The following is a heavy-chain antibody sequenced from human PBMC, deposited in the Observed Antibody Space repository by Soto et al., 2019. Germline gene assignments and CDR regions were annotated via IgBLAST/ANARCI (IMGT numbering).Heavy chain of an antibody. Sequence: GASVKVSCKASGGTFSSYAISWVRQPPGQGLEWMGGIIPIFGTANYAQKFQGRVTITADESTSTAYMELSSLRSEDTAVYYCARVKKNGEHVWCDDRGQGTLVTVSS. CDR1: GGTFSSYA. D-gene: IGHD3-16*01. CDR2: IIPIFGTA. CDR3: ARVKKNGEHVWCDD. J-gene: IGHJ4*02. V-gene: IGHV1-69*13.